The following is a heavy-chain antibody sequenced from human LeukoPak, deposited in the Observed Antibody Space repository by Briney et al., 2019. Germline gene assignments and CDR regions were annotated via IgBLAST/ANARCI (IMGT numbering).Heavy chain of an antibody. CDR2: IYYSGST. J-gene: IGHJ4*02. V-gene: IGHV4-59*08. CDR3: ARRYSSGYYYSFDY. D-gene: IGHD3-22*01. Sequence: SETLSLTCTVSGGSISSYYWSWIRQPPGKGLEWIGYIYYSGSTNYNPPLKSRVTISVDTSKNQFSLKLSSVTAADTAVYYCARRYSSGYYYSFDYWGQGTLATVSS. CDR1: GGSISSYY.